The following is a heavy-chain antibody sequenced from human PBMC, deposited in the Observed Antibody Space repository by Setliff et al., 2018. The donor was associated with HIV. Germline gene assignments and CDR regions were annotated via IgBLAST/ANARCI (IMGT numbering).Heavy chain of an antibody. J-gene: IGHJ4*02. CDR2: LYPADSNI. V-gene: IGHV5-51*01. CDR3: TRLWHENWGGVDY. D-gene: IGHD3-16*01. Sequence: GESLKISCKGSGYSFSSYWIGWMRQMPGKGLEFMGLLYPADSNIRYSPSFQGQVTISVDKSTNTAFLQWTSLRASDTAMYYCTRLWHENWGGVDYWGQGTLVTVSS. CDR1: GYSFSSYW.